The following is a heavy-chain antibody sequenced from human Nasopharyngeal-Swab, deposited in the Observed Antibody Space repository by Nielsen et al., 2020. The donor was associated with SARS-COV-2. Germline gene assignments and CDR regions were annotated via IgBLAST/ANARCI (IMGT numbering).Heavy chain of an antibody. J-gene: IGHJ4*02. CDR2: INSDGSRT. V-gene: IGHV3-74*01. CDR3: ARDFDKTVD. CDR1: GFTFSGSW. D-gene: IGHD2-21*01. Sequence: GESLKISCAVSGFTFSGSWIHWVRQAPGKGPVWVSRINSDGSRTGYADSVKGRFTISRDNAKNMVHMQMNSLRAEDTAVYYRARDFDKTVDWGQGTLVTVSS.